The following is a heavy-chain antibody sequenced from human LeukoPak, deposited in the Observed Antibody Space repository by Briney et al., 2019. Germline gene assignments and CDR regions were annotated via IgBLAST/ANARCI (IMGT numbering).Heavy chain of an antibody. D-gene: IGHD3-9*01. CDR3: SRRLHTIYYGMDV. Sequence: GASVKVSCKASGGTFSSYAISWVRQAPGQGLEWMGGIIPIFGTANYAQKFQGRVTITADESTSTAYMELSSLRSEDTAVFFSSRRLHTIYYGMDVWGQGTTVTVSS. CDR2: IIPIFGTA. CDR1: GGTFSSYA. J-gene: IGHJ6*02. V-gene: IGHV1-69*13.